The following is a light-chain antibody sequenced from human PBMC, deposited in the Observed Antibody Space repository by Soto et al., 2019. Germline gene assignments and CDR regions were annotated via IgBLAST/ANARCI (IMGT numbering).Light chain of an antibody. CDR1: QSISSW. Sequence: DIQMTQSPSTLSASVGDRVTITCRASQSISSWLAWYQQKPGKAPKLLIYKASSLDSGVPSRFSGSGSGTEFTLTISSLQHDDVATYYWQQDKSYLTFGQGTKVEIK. CDR2: KAS. V-gene: IGKV1-5*03. CDR3: QQDKSYLT. J-gene: IGKJ1*01.